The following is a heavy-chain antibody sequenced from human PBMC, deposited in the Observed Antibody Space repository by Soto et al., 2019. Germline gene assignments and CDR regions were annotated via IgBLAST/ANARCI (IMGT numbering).Heavy chain of an antibody. V-gene: IGHV3-33*01. Sequence: AGGSLRLSCAASGFTFSSYGMHWVRQAPGKGLEWVAVIWYDGSNKYYADYVKGRFTISRDNSKNTLYLQMNSLRAEDTAVYYCARGGSYLFDYWGQRTLVTVSS. D-gene: IGHD1-26*01. CDR2: IWYDGSNK. J-gene: IGHJ4*02. CDR3: ARGGSYLFDY. CDR1: GFTFSSYG.